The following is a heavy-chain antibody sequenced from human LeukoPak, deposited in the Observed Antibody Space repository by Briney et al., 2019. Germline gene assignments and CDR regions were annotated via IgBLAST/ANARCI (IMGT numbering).Heavy chain of an antibody. Sequence: GGSLRLSCAASGFIFDDYIMYWLRQVPGKGLEWVSLINWDGSFIRYAESVKGRFTISRDNSKNSLYLEMKSLRNEDTALYFCAKDRSIGVGMNWFEPWGQGTLVTVSS. J-gene: IGHJ5*02. CDR3: AKDRSIGVGMNWFEP. CDR2: INWDGSFI. D-gene: IGHD3-3*01. V-gene: IGHV3-43*01. CDR1: GFIFDDYI.